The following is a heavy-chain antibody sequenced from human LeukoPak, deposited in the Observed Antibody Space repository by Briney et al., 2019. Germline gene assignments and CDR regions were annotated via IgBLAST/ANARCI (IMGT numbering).Heavy chain of an antibody. CDR3: ARWGFGELLSPFDY. CDR2: ISAYNGNT. V-gene: IGHV1-18*01. Sequence: ASVKVSCKASGYTFTSYGISWVRQAPGQGLEWMGWISAYNGNTNYAQKLQGRVTMTTDASTSTAYMELRSLRSDDTAAYYCARWGFGELLSPFDYWGQGTLVTVSS. D-gene: IGHD3-10*01. J-gene: IGHJ4*02. CDR1: GYTFTSYG.